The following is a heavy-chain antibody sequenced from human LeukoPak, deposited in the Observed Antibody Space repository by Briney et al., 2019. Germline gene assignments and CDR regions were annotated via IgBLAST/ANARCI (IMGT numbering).Heavy chain of an antibody. J-gene: IGHJ6*03. V-gene: IGHV1-69*05. CDR1: GGTFSSYA. Sequence: SVKVSCKASGGTFSSYAISWVRQAPGQGLEWMGGIIPIFGTANYAQKFRGRVTITTDESTSTAYMELSSLRSEDTAVYYCARAGIPIVVVPAAIPYYYMDVWGKGTMVTVSS. CDR2: IIPIFGTA. CDR3: ARAGIPIVVVPAAIPYYYMDV. D-gene: IGHD2-2*02.